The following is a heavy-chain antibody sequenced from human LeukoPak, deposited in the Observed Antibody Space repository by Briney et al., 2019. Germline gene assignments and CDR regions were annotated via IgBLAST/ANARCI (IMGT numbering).Heavy chain of an antibody. Sequence: KPGGSLRLSCVASGFPLGSYDMGWIRQAPGQGLEWVSAISGSGGSTYYADSVKGRFTSSRDNAKNTLYLQMNSLRAEDTAVYYCAKGYEIDSSGWFGAEYCQHWGQGTLVTVSS. V-gene: IGHV3-23*01. CDR3: AKGYEIDSSGWFGAEYCQH. CDR2: ISGSGGST. D-gene: IGHD6-19*01. CDR1: GFPLGSYD. J-gene: IGHJ1*01.